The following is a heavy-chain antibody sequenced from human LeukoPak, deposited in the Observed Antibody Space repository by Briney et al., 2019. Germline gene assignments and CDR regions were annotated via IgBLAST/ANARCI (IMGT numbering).Heavy chain of an antibody. CDR1: GFTVSSNY. Sequence: GGSLRLSCAASGFTVSSNYMSWVRQAPGKGLEWVSVIYSGGSTYYADSVKGRFTISRGNSKNTLYLQMNSLRAEDTAVYYCAREVEYYDSSGHRSDYWGQGTLVTVSS. CDR3: AREVEYYDSSGHRSDY. V-gene: IGHV3-66*02. D-gene: IGHD3-22*01. J-gene: IGHJ4*02. CDR2: IYSGGST.